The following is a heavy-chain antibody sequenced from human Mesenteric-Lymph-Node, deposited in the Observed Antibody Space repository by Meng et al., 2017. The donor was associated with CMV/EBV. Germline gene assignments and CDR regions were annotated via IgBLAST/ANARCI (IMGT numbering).Heavy chain of an antibody. V-gene: IGHV1-69*10. CDR1: GYTFISHY. D-gene: IGHD3-3*01. CDR3: ASPNYDFWSGLWRAGGYYYYGMDV. CDR2: IIPILGIA. Sequence: SVKVSCKASGYTFISHYMHWVRQAPGQGLEWRGGIIPILGIANYAQKFQGRVTITADKSTSTAYMELSSLRSEDTAVYYCASPNYDFWSGLWRAGGYYYYGMDVWGQGTTVTVSS. J-gene: IGHJ6*02.